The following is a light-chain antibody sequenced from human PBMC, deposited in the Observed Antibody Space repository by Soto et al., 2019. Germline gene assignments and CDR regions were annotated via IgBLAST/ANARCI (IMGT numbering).Light chain of an antibody. CDR3: HQFGYSPRT. Sequence: PGETATLSCRASQTVNSDYLAWFQQRPGQAPRLLIFATSRRATDIPDRFSGSGSGTDFTLAIRRLEPEDFAVYYCHQFGYSPRTFGQGTKVDIK. CDR2: ATS. J-gene: IGKJ1*01. V-gene: IGKV3-20*01. CDR1: QTVNSDY.